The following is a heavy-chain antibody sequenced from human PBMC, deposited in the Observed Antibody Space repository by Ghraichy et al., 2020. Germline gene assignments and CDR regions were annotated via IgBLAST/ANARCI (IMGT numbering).Heavy chain of an antibody. Sequence: GGSLRLSCAASGFTFSSYSMNWVRQAPGKGLEWVSSISSSSSYIYYADSVKGRFTISRDNAKNSLYLQMNSLRAEDTAVYYCARGPAEYSSGTFDYWGQGTLVTVSS. CDR2: ISSSSSYI. CDR3: ARGPAEYSSGTFDY. D-gene: IGHD6-19*01. V-gene: IGHV3-21*01. J-gene: IGHJ4*02. CDR1: GFTFSSYS.